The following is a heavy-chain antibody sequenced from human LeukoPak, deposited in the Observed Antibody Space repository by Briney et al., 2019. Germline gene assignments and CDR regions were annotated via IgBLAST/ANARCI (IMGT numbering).Heavy chain of an antibody. Sequence: ASVKVSCKASGCTFSSYAITWVRQAPGQGLECMGGIIPIFGSANYAQKFQGRVTITADESTSTAYMELSSLRSDDTAVYYCAGVSDYTMGGGAFDIWGQGTMVTVSS. J-gene: IGHJ3*02. D-gene: IGHD4-11*01. V-gene: IGHV1-69*13. CDR3: AGVSDYTMGGGAFDI. CDR2: IIPIFGSA. CDR1: GCTFSSYA.